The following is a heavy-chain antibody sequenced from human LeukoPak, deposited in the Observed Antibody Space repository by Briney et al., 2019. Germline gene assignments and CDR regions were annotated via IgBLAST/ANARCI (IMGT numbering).Heavy chain of an antibody. V-gene: IGHV3-23*01. D-gene: IGHD5-18*01. J-gene: IGHJ6*02. CDR1: GFTFSSYA. CDR2: ISGSGGST. CDR3: AKGVTRYYYYGMDV. Sequence: GGSLRLSCAASGFTFSSYAMSWVRQAPGKGLEWVSAISGSGGSTYYADSVKGQFTISRDNSKNTLYLQMNSLRAEDTAVYYCAKGVTRYYYYGMDVWGQGTTVTVSS.